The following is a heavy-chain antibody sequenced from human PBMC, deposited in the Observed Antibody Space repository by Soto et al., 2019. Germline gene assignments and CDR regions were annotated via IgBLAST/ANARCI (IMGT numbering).Heavy chain of an antibody. CDR2: ILSSGGSI. D-gene: IGHD6-6*01. CDR3: VRDSGDQLVRRGFYYYYMDV. CDR1: GVTFSSFS. Sequence: EVQLVESGGGLVKPGGSLRLSCAASGVTFSSFSFNWFRQAPGKGLEWVSFILSSGGSIYYADSVNGRFTISRDNAKNSLYLQMNSLKDEDTAVYYCVRDSGDQLVRRGFYYYYMDVWGKGTTVTVSS. V-gene: IGHV3-21*01. J-gene: IGHJ6*03.